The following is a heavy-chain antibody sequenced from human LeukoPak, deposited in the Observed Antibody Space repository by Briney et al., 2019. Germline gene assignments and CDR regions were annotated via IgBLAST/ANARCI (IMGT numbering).Heavy chain of an antibody. D-gene: IGHD6-25*01. Sequence: ASVKVSCTASGGTFSSYAISWVRQAPGQGLEWMGWINPNSGGTNYAQKFQGRVTMTRDTSISTAYMELSSLRSDDTAVYYCARDPIAAAPIDYWGQGTLVTVSS. CDR3: ARDPIAAAPIDY. V-gene: IGHV1-2*02. J-gene: IGHJ4*02. CDR2: INPNSGGT. CDR1: GGTFSSYA.